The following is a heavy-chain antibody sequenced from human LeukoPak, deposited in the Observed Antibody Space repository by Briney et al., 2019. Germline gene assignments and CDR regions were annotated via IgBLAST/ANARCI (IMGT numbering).Heavy chain of an antibody. J-gene: IGHJ4*02. D-gene: IGHD6-19*01. V-gene: IGHV3-33*01. CDR2: IWYDGSNK. CDR3: ARGTRGIVLAGEFFDY. Sequence: GGSLRLSCKASGFTFSTYAMHWVRQAPGKGLEWVAVIWYDGSNKYYADSVKGRFTISRDNSKNTLYLQMNSLRAEDTAVYYCARGTRGIVLAGEFFDYWGQGTLVTVSS. CDR1: GFTFSTYA.